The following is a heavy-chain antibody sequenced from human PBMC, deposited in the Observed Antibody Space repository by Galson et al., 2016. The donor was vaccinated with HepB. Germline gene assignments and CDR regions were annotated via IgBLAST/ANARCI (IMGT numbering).Heavy chain of an antibody. D-gene: IGHD2-15*01. CDR2: IKQDGSEK. CDR1: GFTFSSYW. CDR3: ARDGLDKNCVGGSCYTYYYYNGMDV. Sequence: SLRLSCAASGFTFSSYWMSWVRQAPGKGLEWVANIKQDGSEKYYVDSVKGRFTISRDNAKNSLYLQMNSLIAEDTAVYYCARDGLDKNCVGGSCYTYYYYNGMDVWGQGTTVTVSS. J-gene: IGHJ6*02. V-gene: IGHV3-7*01.